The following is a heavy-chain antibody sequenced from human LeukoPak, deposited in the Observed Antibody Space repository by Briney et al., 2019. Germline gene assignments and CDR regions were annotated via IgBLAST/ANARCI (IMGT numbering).Heavy chain of an antibody. CDR1: GGFISTYY. J-gene: IGHJ4*02. CDR2: ISYSGST. D-gene: IGHD5-18*01. CDR3: ARDRYSYGF. Sequence: PSETLSLTCTVSGGFISTYYWSWIRQPPGKGLEWIGFISYSGSTYHNPPLKSRVTMSVDTSKNQFSLNLRSVTAADTAVYYCARDRYSYGFWGQGILVTVSS. V-gene: IGHV4-59*01.